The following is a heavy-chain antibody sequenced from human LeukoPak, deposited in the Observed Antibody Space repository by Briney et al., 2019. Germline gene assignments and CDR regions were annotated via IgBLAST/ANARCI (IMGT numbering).Heavy chain of an antibody. CDR2: ISSSGSTI. CDR3: ARVREWLVTLDY. D-gene: IGHD6-19*01. CDR1: GFTFSSYA. V-gene: IGHV3-48*03. Sequence: PGGSLRLSCAASGFTFSSYAMSWVRQAPGKGLEWVSYISSSGSTIYYADSVKGRFTTSRDNAKNSLYLQMNSLRAEDTAVYYCARVREWLVTLDYWGQGTLVTVSS. J-gene: IGHJ4*02.